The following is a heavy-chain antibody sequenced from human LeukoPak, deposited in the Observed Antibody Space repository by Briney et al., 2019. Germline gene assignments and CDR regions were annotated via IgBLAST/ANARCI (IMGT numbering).Heavy chain of an antibody. Sequence: GGSLRLSCAASGFTVSSNYMSWVRQAPGTGLEGVSVIYSGGSTYYADSVKGRFTISRDNSKNTLYLQMNSLRAEDTAVYYCARGGPVPLVIPAWGQRTLVTVSS. CDR3: ARGGPVPLVIPA. J-gene: IGHJ5*02. V-gene: IGHV3-66*02. CDR2: IYSGGST. CDR1: GFTVSSNY. D-gene: IGHD3-9*01.